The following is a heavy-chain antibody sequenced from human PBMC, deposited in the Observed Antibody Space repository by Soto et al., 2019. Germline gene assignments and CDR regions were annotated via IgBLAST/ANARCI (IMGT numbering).Heavy chain of an antibody. J-gene: IGHJ3*02. Sequence: PSDTLSLTCTVSGGSLSSGPYSWGWIRQPPGKGLEYIGTIHFSGNTYYNPSLKSRVTISVDTSKNQFSLKLSSVTAADTAVYYCARRYGYAFDIWGQGTMVTVSS. CDR1: GGSLSSGPYS. V-gene: IGHV4-39*07. CDR3: ARRYGYAFDI. D-gene: IGHD4-17*01. CDR2: IHFSGNT.